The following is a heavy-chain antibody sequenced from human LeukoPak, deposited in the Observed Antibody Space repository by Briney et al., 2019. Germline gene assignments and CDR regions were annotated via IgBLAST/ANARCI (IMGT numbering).Heavy chain of an antibody. J-gene: IGHJ4*02. CDR3: ASYGSGRQHADY. Sequence: PGGSLRLSCEASGFTFSSYSMNWVRQAPGKGLEWVSSISSSSSYIYYADSVKGRFTISRDNAKNSLYLQMNSLRAEDTAVYYCASYGSGRQHADYWGQGTLVTVSS. D-gene: IGHD3-10*01. CDR2: ISSSSSYI. V-gene: IGHV3-21*01. CDR1: GFTFSSYS.